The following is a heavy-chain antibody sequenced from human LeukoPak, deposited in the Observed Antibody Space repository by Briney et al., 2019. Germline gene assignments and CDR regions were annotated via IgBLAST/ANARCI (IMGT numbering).Heavy chain of an antibody. D-gene: IGHD6-13*01. J-gene: IGHJ6*02. CDR1: GGSISSYY. V-gene: IGHV4-59*01. CDR2: IYYSGTT. Sequence: SETLSLTCIVTGGSISSYYWSWIRQPPGKGLEWIGYIYYSGTTNYNPSLKSRVTISVDTSKNQFSLKLGPVTAADTAVYYCARGPGIAAAGIYSYYGLDVWGQGTTVTVSS. CDR3: ARGPGIAAAGIYSYYGLDV.